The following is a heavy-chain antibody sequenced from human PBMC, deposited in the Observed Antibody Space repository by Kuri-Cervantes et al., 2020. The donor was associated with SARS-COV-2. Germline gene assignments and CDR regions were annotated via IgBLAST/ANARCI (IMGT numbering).Heavy chain of an antibody. CDR2: ISGSGGST. Sequence: ETLSLTCAASGFIFPGSEMNWVRQAPGKGLEWVSYISGSGGSTYYADSVKGRFTISRDNSKNTLYLQMNSLRAEDTAVYYCAKGVAAADSYYFDYWGQGTLVTVSS. J-gene: IGHJ4*02. CDR1: GFIFPGSE. D-gene: IGHD6-13*01. CDR3: AKGVAAADSYYFDY. V-gene: IGHV3-23*01.